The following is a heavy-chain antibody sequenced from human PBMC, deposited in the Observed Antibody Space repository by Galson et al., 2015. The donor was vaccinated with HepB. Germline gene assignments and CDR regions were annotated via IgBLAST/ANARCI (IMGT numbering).Heavy chain of an antibody. J-gene: IGHJ3*02. CDR2: IKQDGSEK. CDR1: GFTFSSYW. D-gene: IGHD5-18*01. CDR3: ARIQLWSNSDAFDI. Sequence: SLRLSCAASGFTFSSYWMSWVRQAPGKGLEWVANIKQDGSEKYYVDSVKGRFTISRDNAKNSLYLQMNSLRAEDTAVYYCARIQLWSNSDAFDIWGQGTMVTVSS. V-gene: IGHV3-7*03.